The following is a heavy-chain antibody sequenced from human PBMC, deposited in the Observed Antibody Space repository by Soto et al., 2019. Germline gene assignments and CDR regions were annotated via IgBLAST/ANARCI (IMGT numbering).Heavy chain of an antibody. J-gene: IGHJ3*02. CDR2: INPNSGGT. Sequence: QVQLVQSGAEVKKPGASVKVSCKASGYTFTGYYMHWVRQAPGQGLEWMGWINPNSGGTNYAQKFQGRVTMTTDTSISTAYMELSRLRSDDTAVYYCARRGGWPINLRGAFDIWGQGTMVTVSS. D-gene: IGHD3-16*01. CDR3: ARRGGWPINLRGAFDI. CDR1: GYTFTGYY. V-gene: IGHV1-2*02.